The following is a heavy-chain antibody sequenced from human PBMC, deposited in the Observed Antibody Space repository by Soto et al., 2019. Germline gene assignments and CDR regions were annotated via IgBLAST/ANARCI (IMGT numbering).Heavy chain of an antibody. CDR2: VSHDGRNT. J-gene: IGHJ4*02. V-gene: IGHV3-30*18. CDR1: GFTFSDYA. D-gene: IGHD6-19*01. Sequence: VQLVQSGGGVVQPGRSLRLSCAASGFTFSDYAMHWVRQAPGKGLEWVAVVSHDGRNTNYADSVKGRFTISRDSSKKTVSLEMTSLRAEDTAVYYCAKGGRQWLVTSYFNYWGQGALVTVSS. CDR3: AKGGRQWLVTSYFNY.